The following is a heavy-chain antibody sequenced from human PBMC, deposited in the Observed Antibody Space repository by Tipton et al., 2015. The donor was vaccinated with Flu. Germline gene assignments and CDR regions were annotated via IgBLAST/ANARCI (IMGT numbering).Heavy chain of an antibody. Sequence: GLVKPSETLSLTCTVSGGSISSYFCAWIRQPPGKRLELIGSIYPSGTTYYNPSLKSRVTISVDTSKSQFSLMLRSVTAADTAVYYCARQIGGGDCYWGQGTLVTVSS. D-gene: IGHD2-21*01. V-gene: IGHV4-39*01. CDR3: ARQIGGGDCY. J-gene: IGHJ4*02. CDR1: GGSISSYF. CDR2: IYPSGTT.